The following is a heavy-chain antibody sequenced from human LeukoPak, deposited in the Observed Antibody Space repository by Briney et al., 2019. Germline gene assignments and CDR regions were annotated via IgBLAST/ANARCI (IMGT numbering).Heavy chain of an antibody. CDR1: GFTFSSYA. CDR3: ANDTYYYDSSGHRSGWFDP. Sequence: PGGSLRLSCAASGFTFSSYAMSWVRQAPGKGLEWVLAISGSGGSTYYADSVKGRFTISRDNSKNTLYLQMNSLRAEDTAVYYCANDTYYYDSSGHRSGWFDPWGQGTLVTVSS. V-gene: IGHV3-23*01. D-gene: IGHD3-22*01. CDR2: ISGSGGST. J-gene: IGHJ5*02.